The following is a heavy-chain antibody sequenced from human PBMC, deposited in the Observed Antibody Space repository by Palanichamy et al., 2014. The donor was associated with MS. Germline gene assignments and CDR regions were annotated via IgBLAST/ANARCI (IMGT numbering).Heavy chain of an antibody. V-gene: IGHV4-4*07. CDR2: ISASGRT. J-gene: IGHJ4*02. Sequence: QVQLQESGPGLVKPSETLSLTCIVSGDSISRNYWSWIRQSAGKRLEWIGRISASGRTYYNPSLKSRVTMPIDTSENQFSLKLDSVTDADTAVFYCARDDTTSLDYWGQGTLVTVSS. CDR3: ARDDTTSLDY. CDR1: GDSISRNY. D-gene: IGHD4-17*01.